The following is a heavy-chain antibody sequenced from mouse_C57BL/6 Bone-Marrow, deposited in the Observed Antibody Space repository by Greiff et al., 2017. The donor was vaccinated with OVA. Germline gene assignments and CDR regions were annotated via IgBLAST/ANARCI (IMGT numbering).Heavy chain of an antibody. CDR3: AKNYYGSSSFDY. Sequence: VKLEESGPGLVQPSQSLSITCTVSGFSLTSYGVHWVRQSPGKGLEWLGVIWRGGSTDYNAAFMSRLSITKDNSKSQVFFKMNSLQADDTAIYYCAKNYYGSSSFDYWGQGTTLTVSS. V-gene: IGHV2-5*01. D-gene: IGHD1-1*01. J-gene: IGHJ2*01. CDR2: IWRGGST. CDR1: GFSLTSYG.